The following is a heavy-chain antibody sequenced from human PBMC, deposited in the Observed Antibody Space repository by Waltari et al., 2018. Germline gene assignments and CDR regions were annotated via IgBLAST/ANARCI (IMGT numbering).Heavy chain of an antibody. J-gene: IGHJ3*02. CDR1: GFTVSSNY. Sequence: EVQLVESGGGLIQPGGSLRLSCAASGFTVSSNYMSWVRQAPGKGLGWVSVIYSGGSTYYADSVKCRFTISRDNSKNTLYLQMNSLRAEDTAVYYCARVDLWFGELSGAFDIWGQGTMVTVSS. V-gene: IGHV3-53*01. CDR3: ARVDLWFGELSGAFDI. D-gene: IGHD3-10*01. CDR2: IYSGGST.